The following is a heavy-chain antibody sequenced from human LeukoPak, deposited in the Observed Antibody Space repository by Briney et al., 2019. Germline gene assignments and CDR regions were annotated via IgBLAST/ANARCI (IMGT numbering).Heavy chain of an antibody. Sequence: GRSLRLSCAASGFTFSSYGMHWVRQAPGKGLEWVAVIWYDGSNKYYADSVKGRFTISRDNSKNTLYLQMNSLRAEDTAVYYCARAGYSYGDAFDIWGQGTMVTVSS. CDR3: ARAGYSYGDAFDI. CDR1: GFTFSSYG. V-gene: IGHV3-33*01. J-gene: IGHJ3*02. D-gene: IGHD5-18*01. CDR2: IWYDGSNK.